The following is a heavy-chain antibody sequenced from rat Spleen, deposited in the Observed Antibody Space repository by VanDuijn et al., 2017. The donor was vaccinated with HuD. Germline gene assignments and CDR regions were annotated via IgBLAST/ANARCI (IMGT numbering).Heavy chain of an antibody. J-gene: IGHJ2*01. V-gene: IGHV5-31*01. D-gene: IGHD1-5*01. Sequence: EVQLVESGGGLVQPGRSLKLSCVASGFTFSNYWMTWIRQTPGKGLEWIASIINTGGSTYYPDSVKGRFTISRDDAKSTLYLQMDSLRSEDTATYYCTTGIQPRHWGQGVMVTVSS. CDR2: IINTGGST. CDR1: GFTFSNYW. CDR3: TTGIQPRH.